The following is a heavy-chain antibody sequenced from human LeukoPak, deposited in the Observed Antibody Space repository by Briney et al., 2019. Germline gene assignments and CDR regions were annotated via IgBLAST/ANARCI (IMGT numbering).Heavy chain of an antibody. Sequence: SETLSLTCTVSGGSISSYYWSWIRQPAGKGLEWIGRIYTSGSTNYNPSLKSRVTMSVDTSKNQFSLKLSSVTAADTAVYYCARGMMATVLGENFDLRGRGTLVTVSS. CDR3: ARGMMATVLGENFDL. D-gene: IGHD5-24*01. CDR2: IYTSGST. J-gene: IGHJ2*01. V-gene: IGHV4-4*07. CDR1: GGSISSYY.